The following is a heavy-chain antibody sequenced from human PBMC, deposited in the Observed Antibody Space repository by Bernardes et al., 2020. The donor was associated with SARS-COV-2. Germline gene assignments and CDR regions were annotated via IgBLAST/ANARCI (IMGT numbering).Heavy chain of an antibody. CDR2: INTYNGDT. Sequence: ASVKVSCKASGYSFTTLGISWVRQAPGQGLEWMGWINTYNGDTNYAQRLQGRVTVTRDTSTSTAYMELRSLRSDDTAIYYCARDWGGRYCGPNGCTDWFDPWGQGTLVTVSS. CDR3: ARDWGGRYCGPNGCTDWFDP. CDR1: GYSFTTLG. J-gene: IGHJ5*02. D-gene: IGHD2-21*01. V-gene: IGHV1-18*01.